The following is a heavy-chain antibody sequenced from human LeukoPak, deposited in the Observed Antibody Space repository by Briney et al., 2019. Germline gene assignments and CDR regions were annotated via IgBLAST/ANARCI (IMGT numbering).Heavy chain of an antibody. J-gene: IGHJ4*02. V-gene: IGHV1-2*02. Sequence: ASMKVSCKASGYTFTGYYMHRVRQAPGQGLEWMGWINPNSGGTNYAQKFQGRVTMTRDTSISTAYMELSRLRSDDTAVYYCARIVVVPAAKGTDFDYWGQGTLVTVSS. D-gene: IGHD2-2*01. CDR1: GYTFTGYY. CDR2: INPNSGGT. CDR3: ARIVVVPAAKGTDFDY.